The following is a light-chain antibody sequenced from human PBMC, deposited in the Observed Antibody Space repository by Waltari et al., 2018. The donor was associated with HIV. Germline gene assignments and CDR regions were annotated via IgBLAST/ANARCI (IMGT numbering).Light chain of an antibody. CDR2: EVS. CDR1: SSDVGGYNS. CDR3: SSYTSSSTLV. V-gene: IGLV2-14*01. Sequence: QSALTQPASVSGSPGQSITISCTGTSSDVGGYNSVSLYQQPPGRAPKLMIYEVSHRPSGVSNRFSGSKSDNTASLTISGRQAEDEADYYCSSYTSSSTLVFGGGTKLTVL. J-gene: IGLJ2*01.